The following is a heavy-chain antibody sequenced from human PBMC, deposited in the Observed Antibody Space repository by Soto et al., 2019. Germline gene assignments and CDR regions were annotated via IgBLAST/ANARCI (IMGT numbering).Heavy chain of an antibody. CDR1: GDTFSTYS. J-gene: IGHJ4*02. Sequence: QVQLVQSGAEVKKPGSSVKVSCKASGDTFSTYSISWVRQAPGQGLEWLGGIIPILGTPSYAQRFQGRVTIPADKSTSTDYMELSSLRSEDTAVYYCARERSRYDRSGYYRPEYWGQGTLVTVSS. CDR3: ARERSRYDRSGYYRPEY. D-gene: IGHD3-22*01. CDR2: IIPILGTP. V-gene: IGHV1-69*06.